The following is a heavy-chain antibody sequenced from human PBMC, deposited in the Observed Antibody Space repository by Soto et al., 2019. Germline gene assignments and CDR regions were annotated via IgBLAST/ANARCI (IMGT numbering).Heavy chain of an antibody. Sequence: QVQLQQWGAGLLKPSETLSLTCVVSGGSLSDYFWSWIRQPPGMALDWIGEINHLGSINYNPSLRSRVTRSVATSKNQFSRTLNSVPAAYTATYYGARGGISHWAYFYSMDVWDRGATVAVSS. CDR1: GGSLSDYF. V-gene: IGHV4-34*01. CDR2: INHLGSI. J-gene: IGHJ6*03. D-gene: IGHD2-21*01. CDR3: ARGGISHWAYFYSMDV.